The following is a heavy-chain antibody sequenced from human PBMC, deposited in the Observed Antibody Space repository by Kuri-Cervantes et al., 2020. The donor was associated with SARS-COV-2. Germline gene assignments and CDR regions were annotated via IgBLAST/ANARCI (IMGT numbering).Heavy chain of an antibody. V-gene: IGHV4-59*01. CDR3: AGVSPDWVLN. CDR1: GGSISSYY. Sequence: LETLSLTCTVSGGSISSYYWSWIRQPPGKGLEWTGYIYYSGSTNYNPSLKSRVTISVDTSKNQFSLKLSSVTAADTAVYYCAGVSPDWVLNWGQGTLVTVSS. CDR2: IYYSGST. D-gene: IGHD3-9*01. J-gene: IGHJ4*02.